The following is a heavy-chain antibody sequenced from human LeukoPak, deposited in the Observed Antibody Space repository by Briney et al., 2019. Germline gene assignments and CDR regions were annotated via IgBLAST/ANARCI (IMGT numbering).Heavy chain of an antibody. Sequence: SGTLSLTCTVSGGSINGSYWSWIRQPPGEGLEWIGYIYYSGSTNSNPSLKSRVTISVDTSKNQFSLKLTSVTAADTAVYYCAKHLALNWFDPWGQGTLVTVSS. V-gene: IGHV4-59*08. J-gene: IGHJ5*02. CDR2: IYYSGST. D-gene: IGHD2-21*01. CDR1: GGSINGSY. CDR3: AKHLALNWFDP.